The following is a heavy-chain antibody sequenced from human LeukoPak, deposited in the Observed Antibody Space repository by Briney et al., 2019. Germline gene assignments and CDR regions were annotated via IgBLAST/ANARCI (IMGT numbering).Heavy chain of an antibody. CDR1: GASISTYY. CDR3: ARGGSSWYADY. J-gene: IGHJ4*02. CDR2: IHYSGST. D-gene: IGHD6-13*01. Sequence: SETLSLTCSVSGASISTYYWSWIRQPPEKGLEWIGYIHYSGSTSYNPSLKSRVTMSVDTSNDQSSLKVSSVTAADTAVYYCARGGSSWYADYWGQGTLVTVSS. V-gene: IGHV4-59*01.